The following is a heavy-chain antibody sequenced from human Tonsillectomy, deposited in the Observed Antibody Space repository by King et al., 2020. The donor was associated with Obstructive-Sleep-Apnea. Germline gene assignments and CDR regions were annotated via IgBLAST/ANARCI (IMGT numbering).Heavy chain of an antibody. Sequence: EVQLVESGGGLVQPGGSLRLSCAASGFTVSTNYMAWVRQAPGKGLEWVSVIYSGGNTYYADSVKARFSISRDISKNTLYLQMNSLRAEDTALYYCARELDDYGGNGGIRAFDIWGQGTMVTVSS. CDR2: IYSGGNT. V-gene: IGHV3-66*01. J-gene: IGHJ3*02. D-gene: IGHD4-23*01. CDR1: GFTVSTNY. CDR3: ARELDDYGGNGGIRAFDI.